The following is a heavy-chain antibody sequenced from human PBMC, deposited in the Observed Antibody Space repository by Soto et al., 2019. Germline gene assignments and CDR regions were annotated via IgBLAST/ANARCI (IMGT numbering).Heavy chain of an antibody. D-gene: IGHD3-16*01. CDR1: GFSFKDYY. CDR2: ITSSGGNA. Sequence: PGWYLRLSSAASGFSFKDYYMTWMRQTPEKGLEWISTITSSGGNAYYAASVKGRVTISRDNAHNSLYLQMSGLRAEDTALYYCERDMYINYVNYFDIWGQGTLVTVS. V-gene: IGHV3-11*01. J-gene: IGHJ4*02. CDR3: ERDMYINYVNYFDI.